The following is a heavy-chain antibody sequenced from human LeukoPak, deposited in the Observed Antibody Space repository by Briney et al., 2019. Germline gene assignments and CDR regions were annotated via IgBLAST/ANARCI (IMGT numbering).Heavy chain of an antibody. V-gene: IGHV3-7*01. D-gene: IGHD6-13*01. CDR1: GFNFNDYW. J-gene: IGHJ6*03. Sequence: GGSLRLSCTASGFNFNDYWMTWVRQAPGKGLEWVANIKQDGSEKYYVDSVKGRFTISRDNAKNSLYLQMNSLRAEDTAVYYCARDLGIANYMDVWGKGTTVTVSS. CDR2: IKQDGSEK. CDR3: ARDLGIANYMDV.